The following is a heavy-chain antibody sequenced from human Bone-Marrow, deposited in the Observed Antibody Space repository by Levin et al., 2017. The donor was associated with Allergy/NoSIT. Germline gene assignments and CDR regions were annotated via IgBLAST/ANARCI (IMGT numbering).Heavy chain of an antibody. CDR3: AKDPTNYGWYFDY. J-gene: IGHJ4*02. V-gene: IGHV3-23*01. CDR1: GFIFRNSV. Sequence: GALRLSCAASGFIFRNSVMSWVRQPPGKGLEWVASIRGSGTPTYYADSVQGRFTISRDNSRNTLYLQMNSLKAEDTAVYYCAKDPTNYGWYFDYWGQGTLVTVSS. CDR2: IRGSGTPT. D-gene: IGHD4/OR15-4a*01.